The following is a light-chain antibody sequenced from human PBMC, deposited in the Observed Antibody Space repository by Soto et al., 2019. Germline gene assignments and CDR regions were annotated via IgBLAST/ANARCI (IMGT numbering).Light chain of an antibody. CDR3: QSYDSILSGHV. Sequence: QSVLTQPPSVSGAPGLRVTISCTGSNSNIGAGYDVHWYQQLPGTAPKLLIYNDIKRPSWVPDRFSGSKSGTSASLAITGLQAEYEADYYCQSYDSILSGHVFGPGTKLTVL. V-gene: IGLV1-40*01. J-gene: IGLJ1*01. CDR1: NSNIGAGYD. CDR2: NDI.